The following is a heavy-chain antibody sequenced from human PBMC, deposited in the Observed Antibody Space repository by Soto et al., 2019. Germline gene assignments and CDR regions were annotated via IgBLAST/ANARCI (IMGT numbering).Heavy chain of an antibody. CDR2: ISAYNGNT. CDR1: GYTFTIYG. J-gene: IGHJ4*02. Sequence: GASVKVSCKASGYTFTIYGISWVRQAPGQGLEWMGWISAYNGNTNYAQKLQGRVTMTTDTSTSTAYMELRSLRSDDTAVYYCARFSGGFMTGTLPIHFDYWGQGTLVTVSS. CDR3: ARFSGGFMTGTLPIHFDY. V-gene: IGHV1-18*01. D-gene: IGHD6-19*01.